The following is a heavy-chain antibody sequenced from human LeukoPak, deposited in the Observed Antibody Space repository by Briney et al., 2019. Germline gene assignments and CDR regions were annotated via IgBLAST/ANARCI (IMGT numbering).Heavy chain of an antibody. CDR1: GYSFTTYW. V-gene: IGHV5-51*01. CDR3: ARRRSWFGESWFDP. J-gene: IGHJ5*02. Sequence: GESLKISCKGSGYSFTTYWIAWVRQMPGKGLEWMGIIYPGDSHTIYSPSFQGQVTISADNSINTAYLQWSSLKASDTAMYYCARRRSWFGESWFDPWGQGTLVTVSS. D-gene: IGHD3-10*01. CDR2: IYPGDSHT.